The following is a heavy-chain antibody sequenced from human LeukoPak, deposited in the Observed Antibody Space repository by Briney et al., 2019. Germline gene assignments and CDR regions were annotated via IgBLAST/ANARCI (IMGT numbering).Heavy chain of an antibody. Sequence: GGSLRLSCAASGFAISTYAMAWVRQAPGRGLEWISSLSSGRSPSYSDSLEGRLTMSSDNARNTLYLQMDNLRGEDTAMYYCARQLGYCAAGTCYFDSWGHGTQVTVSS. CDR3: ARQLGYCAAGTCYFDS. CDR2: LSSGRSP. V-gene: IGHV3-69-1*01. CDR1: GFAISTYA. D-gene: IGHD2-8*02. J-gene: IGHJ4*01.